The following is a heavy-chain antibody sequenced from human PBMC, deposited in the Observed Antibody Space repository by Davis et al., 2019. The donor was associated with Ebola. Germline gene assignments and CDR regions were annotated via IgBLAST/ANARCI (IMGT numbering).Heavy chain of an antibody. Sequence: MPSETLSLTCTVSGGSISSYYWSWIRQPPGKGLEWIGYIYYSGSTNYNPSLKSRVTISVDTSKNQFSLKLSSVTAADTAVYYCARASGWYDRIDYWGQGTLVTVSS. CDR1: GGSISSYY. CDR2: IYYSGST. CDR3: ARASGWYDRIDY. J-gene: IGHJ4*02. V-gene: IGHV4-59*12. D-gene: IGHD6-19*01.